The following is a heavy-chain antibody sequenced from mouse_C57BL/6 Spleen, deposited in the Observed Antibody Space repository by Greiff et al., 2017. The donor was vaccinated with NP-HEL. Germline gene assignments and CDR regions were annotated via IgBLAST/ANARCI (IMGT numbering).Heavy chain of an antibody. CDR3: ARGFPYYYGSSFDY. Sequence: EVKLVESEGGLVQPGSSMKLSCTASGFTFSDYYMAWVRQVPEKGLEWVANINYDGSSTYYLDSLKSRFIISRDNAKNILYLQMSSLKSEDTATYYCARGFPYYYGSSFDYWGQGTTLTVSS. CDR1: GFTFSDYY. D-gene: IGHD1-1*01. CDR2: INYDGSST. J-gene: IGHJ2*01. V-gene: IGHV5-16*01.